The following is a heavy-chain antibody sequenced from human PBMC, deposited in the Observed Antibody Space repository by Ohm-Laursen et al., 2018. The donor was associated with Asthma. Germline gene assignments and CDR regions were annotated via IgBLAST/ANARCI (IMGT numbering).Heavy chain of an antibody. CDR1: GFTFSSYA. CDR2: ISYDGSNK. Sequence: SLRLSCAASGFTFSSYAMHWVRQAPGKGLEWVAVISYDGSNKYYADSVKGRFTISRDNSKNTVYLQMNSLRAEDTAVYYCGKGQWEYDYWGQGTLVTVSS. J-gene: IGHJ4*02. V-gene: IGHV3-30*04. D-gene: IGHD1-26*01. CDR3: GKGQWEYDY.